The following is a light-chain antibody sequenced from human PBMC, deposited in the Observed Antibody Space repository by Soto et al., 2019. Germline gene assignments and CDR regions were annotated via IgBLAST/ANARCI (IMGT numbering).Light chain of an antibody. J-gene: IGKJ1*01. V-gene: IGKV1-5*03. CDR2: KAS. CDR1: QSISNW. Sequence: DIQMTQSPSTLSASVGDRVTITCRASQSISNWLAWYQQKPGKPPQLLIYKASSLQSGVPSRFSGTGFGTEFTLTISSLQPDDFATYFCQQCHTYPWTFGQGTRVEIK. CDR3: QQCHTYPWT.